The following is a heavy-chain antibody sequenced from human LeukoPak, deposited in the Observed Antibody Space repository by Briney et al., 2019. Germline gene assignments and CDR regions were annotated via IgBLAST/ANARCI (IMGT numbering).Heavy chain of an antibody. D-gene: IGHD1-14*01. CDR3: AGTKSTTTFDY. CDR2: INPNSGGT. V-gene: IGHV1-2*02. Sequence: ASVKVSCKASGYTFTGYYMHWVRQAPGQGLEWMGWINPNSGGTKYAQKFQGRVTMTRDTSTSTAYMELSRLRSDDTAVYYCAGTKSTTTFDYWGQGTLVTVSS. CDR1: GYTFTGYY. J-gene: IGHJ4*02.